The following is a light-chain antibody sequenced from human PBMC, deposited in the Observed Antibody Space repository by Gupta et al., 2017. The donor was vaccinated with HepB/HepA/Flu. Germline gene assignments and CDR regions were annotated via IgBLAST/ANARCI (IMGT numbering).Light chain of an antibody. CDR3: LHFDHYPLS. J-gene: IGKJ4*01. CDR2: SAS. V-gene: IGKV1-9*01. Sequence: IQLTQSPSFLSASIGDTVTITCRASPGIRSHLAWLQQHPGRAPKLLISSASTLQSGVPSRFSGSGSGTEFTLTISNLQPEDSATFFCLHFDHYPLSFGGGTKVAIK. CDR1: PGIRSH.